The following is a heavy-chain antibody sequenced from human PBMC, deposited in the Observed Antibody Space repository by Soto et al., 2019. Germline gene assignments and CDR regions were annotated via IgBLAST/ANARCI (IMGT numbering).Heavy chain of an antibody. V-gene: IGHV4-59*01. J-gene: IGHJ4*02. CDR3: ARGTFSYYGSGSYYDY. Sequence: LSLTCTVSGGSITNYYWNWIRQPPGGGLEWIAKIYYTGTSDYKPSLKSRVTISVDTSKNQVYLQLSSVTAADTAVYFCARGTFSYYGSGSYYDYWGQGTLVTVSS. CDR1: GGSITNYY. D-gene: IGHD3-10*01. CDR2: IYYTGTS.